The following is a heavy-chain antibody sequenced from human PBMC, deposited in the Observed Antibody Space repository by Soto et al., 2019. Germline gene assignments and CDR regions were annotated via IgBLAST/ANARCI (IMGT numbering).Heavy chain of an antibody. V-gene: IGHV3-33*01. Sequence: PGGSLRLSCAASGFTCSNFGGQWVRQAPGKGLEWVAVIWNDGNNRIYGDSVRGRFTVSSDNSKNTVFLQMDSLRVEDTAMYYCARDRELGRTSPYFDFWGQGTLVTVSS. CDR2: IWNDGNNR. CDR3: ARDRELGRTSPYFDF. D-gene: IGHD3-10*01. CDR1: GFTCSNFG. J-gene: IGHJ4*02.